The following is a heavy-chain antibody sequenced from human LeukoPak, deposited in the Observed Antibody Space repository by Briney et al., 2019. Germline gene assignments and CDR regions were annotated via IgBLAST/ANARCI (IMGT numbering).Heavy chain of an antibody. CDR2: ISSSSSSI. Sequence: PGGSLRLSCAASGFTVSSNYMSWVRQAPGKGLEWVSYISSSSSSIYYADAVKGRFTISRDNAKNSLYLQMNSLRAEDTAVYYCARVYRRYFDYWGQGTLVTVSS. CDR1: GFTVSSNY. CDR3: ARVYRRYFDY. J-gene: IGHJ4*02. V-gene: IGHV3-48*01. D-gene: IGHD1-14*01.